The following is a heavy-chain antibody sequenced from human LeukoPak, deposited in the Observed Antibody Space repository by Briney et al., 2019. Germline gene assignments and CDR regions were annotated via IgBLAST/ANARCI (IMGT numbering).Heavy chain of an antibody. CDR2: IYWDDDK. J-gene: IGHJ5*02. Sequence: ESGPTLVKPTQTLTLTCTFSGFSLNTSGVGVGWIRQPPGKALEWLALIYWDDDKRYSPSLKSRLTITKDTSKNQVVLTMTNMDPVDTATYYCAHIGNYDFWSGNWFDPWGQGTLVTVSS. D-gene: IGHD3-3*01. CDR3: AHIGNYDFWSGNWFDP. V-gene: IGHV2-5*02. CDR1: GFSLNTSGVG.